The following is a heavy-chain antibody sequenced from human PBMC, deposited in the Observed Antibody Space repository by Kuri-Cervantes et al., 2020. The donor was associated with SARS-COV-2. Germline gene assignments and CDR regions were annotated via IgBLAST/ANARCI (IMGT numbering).Heavy chain of an antibody. D-gene: IGHD1-26*01. CDR1: GFTFGDYA. V-gene: IGHV1-69*05. CDR2: IIPIFGTA. CDR3: ARGTYSGSYVDAFDI. J-gene: IGHJ3*02. Sequence: KISCTASGFTFGDYAISWVRQAPGQGLEWMGGIIPIFGTANYAQKFQGRVTITTDDSTSTAYMELSSLRSEDTAVYYCARGTYSGSYVDAFDIWGQGTMVTVSS.